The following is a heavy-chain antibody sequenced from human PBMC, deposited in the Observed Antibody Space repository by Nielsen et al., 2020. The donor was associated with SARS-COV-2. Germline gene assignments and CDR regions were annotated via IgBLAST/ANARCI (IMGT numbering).Heavy chain of an antibody. CDR3: AGGYYYYDTSGLAFDI. D-gene: IGHD3-22*01. Sequence: GGSLRLSCTGSGFTFSDYSMNWVRQAPGKGLEWVASISGDSNYIFYSELVKGRFTMSRDNGKNSLYLQMNSLRAEDTAVYYCAGGYYYYDTSGLAFDIWGPGTLVTVSS. CDR2: ISGDSNYI. V-gene: IGHV3-21*01. J-gene: IGHJ3*02. CDR1: GFTFSDYS.